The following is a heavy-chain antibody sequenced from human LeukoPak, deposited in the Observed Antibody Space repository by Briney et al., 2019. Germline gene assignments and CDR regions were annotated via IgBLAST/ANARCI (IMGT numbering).Heavy chain of an antibody. CDR3: ARVFRSGLRDAFDI. V-gene: IGHV4-59*08. Sequence: TSETLSLTCTVSGGPISSYYWSWIRQPPGKGLEWIGYIHYSGSTNYNPSLNSRVTISVDTSKNHFSLKLSSVTAADTAVYYCARVFRSGLRDAFDIWGQGTMVTVSS. CDR2: IHYSGST. J-gene: IGHJ3*02. D-gene: IGHD3-10*01. CDR1: GGPISSYY.